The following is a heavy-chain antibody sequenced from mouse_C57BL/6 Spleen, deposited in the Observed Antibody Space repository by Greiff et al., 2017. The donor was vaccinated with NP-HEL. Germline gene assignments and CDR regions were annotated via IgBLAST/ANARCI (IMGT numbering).Heavy chain of an antibody. V-gene: IGHV14-1*01. Sequence: VQLQQSGAELVRPGASVKLSCTASGFNIKDYYMHWVKQRPEQGLEWIGRIDPEDGDTEYAPKFQGKATMTADTSSNTAYLQLSSLTSEDTAVYYCTRAQATFSYFDYWGQGTTLTVSS. J-gene: IGHJ2*01. CDR3: TRAQATFSYFDY. CDR2: IDPEDGDT. CDR1: GFNIKDYY. D-gene: IGHD3-2*02.